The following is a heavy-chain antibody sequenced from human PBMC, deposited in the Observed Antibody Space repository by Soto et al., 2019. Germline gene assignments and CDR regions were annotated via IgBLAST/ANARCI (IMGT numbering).Heavy chain of an antibody. J-gene: IGHJ4*02. CDR2: ISGSGGST. CDR1: GFTFSSYA. Sequence: GSLSLSCAASGFTFSSYAMSWVRQAPGKGLKWVSAISGSGGSTYYADSVKGRFTISRDNSKNTLYLQMNSLRAEDTAVYYCAKIPGGFAKWLVRYYFDYWGQGTLVTVSS. CDR3: AKIPGGFAKWLVRYYFDY. D-gene: IGHD6-19*01. V-gene: IGHV3-23*01.